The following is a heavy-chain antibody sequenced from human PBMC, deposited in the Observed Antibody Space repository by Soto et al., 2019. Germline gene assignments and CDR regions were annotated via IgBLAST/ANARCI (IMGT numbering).Heavy chain of an antibody. CDR1: GDSVSSYY. V-gene: IGHV4-59*02. Sequence: QVQLQESGPGLVKPSETLSPSCTVSGDSVSSYYWSWMRQLPGRGLEWSGYIYISGNTNYNPSLQCRVTISRDTSKNQFSLNLKSVTAADTAVYYCARGVLRYYRYGMDVWGQGTTVTVSS. CDR2: IYISGNT. J-gene: IGHJ6*02. CDR3: ARGVLRYYRYGMDV.